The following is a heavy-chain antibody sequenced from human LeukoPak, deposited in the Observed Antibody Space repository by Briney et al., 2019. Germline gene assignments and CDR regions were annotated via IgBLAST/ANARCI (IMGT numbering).Heavy chain of an antibody. CDR2: INHSGST. J-gene: IGHJ4*02. D-gene: IGHD6-13*01. V-gene: IGHV4-34*01. CDR1: GGSFSGYY. CDR3: ARMGAIAGASANPDH. Sequence: SETLSLTCAVYGGSFSGYYWNWIRQPPGKGLEWIGEINHSGSTNYNPSLKSGLTISVDTSKNQFSLKLSSVTAADTAVYYCARMGAIAGASANPDHWGQGTLVTVSS.